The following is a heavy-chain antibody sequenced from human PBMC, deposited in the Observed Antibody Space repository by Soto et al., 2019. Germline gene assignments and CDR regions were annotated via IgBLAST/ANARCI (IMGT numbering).Heavy chain of an antibody. V-gene: IGHV3-23*01. CDR2: ITASGGTT. D-gene: IGHD1-7*01. CDR3: AKCMQAYWNYDAHHI. J-gene: IGHJ3*02. Sequence: EVKLLESGGVLVQPGGSLRLSCAASGFTFSSYSMTWVRQAPGKGLEWVAHITASGGTTYYADSVKGRFTISRDTSRNTLYLQMNSLRAEDTALYYCAKCMQAYWNYDAHHIWGQGTMVTVSS. CDR1: GFTFSSYS.